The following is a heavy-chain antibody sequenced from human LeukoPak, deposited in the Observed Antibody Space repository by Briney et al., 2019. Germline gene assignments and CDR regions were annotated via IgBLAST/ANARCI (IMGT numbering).Heavy chain of an antibody. CDR1: GDSVSSNSAA. V-gene: IGHV6-1*01. CDR3: TRSSSGWSGNWFDP. CDR2: TYYRSNWYN. Sequence: QTLSLTCAISGDSVSSNSAAWNWIRQSPSRGLEWLGRTYYRSNWYNDYAVSVKSLITINPDTSKNQFSLQLNSVTPEDTAVYYCTRSSSGWSGNWFDPWGQGTLVTVSS. D-gene: IGHD6-19*01. J-gene: IGHJ5*02.